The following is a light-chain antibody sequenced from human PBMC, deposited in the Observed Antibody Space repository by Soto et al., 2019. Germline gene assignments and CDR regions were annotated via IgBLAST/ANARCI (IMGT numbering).Light chain of an antibody. V-gene: IGKV3-11*01. CDR3: QQRGNWPPT. J-gene: IGKJ3*01. CDR2: DAS. CDR1: QSVSSF. Sequence: EIVLTQSPATLSLSPGERATLSCRASQSVSSFLAWYQQKPGQPPRLLIYDASNRATGIPGRFSGSGSGTDFTLTSSSREPEDFAAYYCQQRGNWPPTFGPGTKVDI.